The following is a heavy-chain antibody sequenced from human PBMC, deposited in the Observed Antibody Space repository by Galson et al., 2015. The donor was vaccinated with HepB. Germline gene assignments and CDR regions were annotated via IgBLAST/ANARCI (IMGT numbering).Heavy chain of an antibody. V-gene: IGHV3-30*18. D-gene: IGHD4-23*01. CDR1: GFTFSSYG. CDR3: AKWGVTPLGIYDEYFQH. Sequence: SLRLSCAASGFTFSSYGMHWVRQAPGKGLEWVAVISYDGSNKYYADSVKGRFTISRDNSKNTLYLQMNSLRAEDTAVYYCAKWGVTPLGIYDEYFQHWGQGTLVTVSS. J-gene: IGHJ1*01. CDR2: ISYDGSNK.